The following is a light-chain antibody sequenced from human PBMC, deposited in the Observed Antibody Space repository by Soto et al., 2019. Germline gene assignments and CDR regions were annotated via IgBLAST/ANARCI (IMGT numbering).Light chain of an antibody. V-gene: IGLV2-14*01. CDR2: DVS. CDR1: SSDVGGYNY. CDR3: SSYTSSSTLLYV. Sequence: QSVLTQPASVSGSPGQSITISGTGTSSDVGGYNYVSWYQQHPGKAPKLMIYDVSNRPSGVSNRCSGSKSGNTASLTISGLQAEDEADDYCSSYTSSSTLLYVFGTGTKLTVL. J-gene: IGLJ1*01.